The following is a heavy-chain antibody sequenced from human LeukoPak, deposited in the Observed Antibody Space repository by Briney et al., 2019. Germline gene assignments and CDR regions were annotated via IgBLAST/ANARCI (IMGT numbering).Heavy chain of an antibody. Sequence: KPSETLSLTCAVYGGSFSGYYWSWIRQPPGKGLEWIGEINHSGSTNYNPSLKSRVTISVDTSKNQFSLKLSSVTAADTAVYYCATASSSWYPSDIWGQGTMVTVSS. CDR3: ATASSSWYPSDI. J-gene: IGHJ3*02. CDR1: GGSFSGYY. CDR2: INHSGST. D-gene: IGHD6-13*01. V-gene: IGHV4-34*01.